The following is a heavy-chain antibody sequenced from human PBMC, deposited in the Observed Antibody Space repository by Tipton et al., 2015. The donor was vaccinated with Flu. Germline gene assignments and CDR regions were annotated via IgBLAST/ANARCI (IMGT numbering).Heavy chain of an antibody. Sequence: SLRLSCAASGFTFSTYSMYWVRQAPGKGLEWVAVVSKDGSKEFYADSVKGRFTISRDNSKNTPYLQMNSLRAEDTAVYYCARDVSIVVVIASAMDVWGQGTTVTVSS. D-gene: IGHD2-21*01. J-gene: IGHJ6*01. CDR2: VSKDGSKE. V-gene: IGHV3-30*11. CDR1: GFTFSTYS. CDR3: ARDVSIVVVIASAMDV.